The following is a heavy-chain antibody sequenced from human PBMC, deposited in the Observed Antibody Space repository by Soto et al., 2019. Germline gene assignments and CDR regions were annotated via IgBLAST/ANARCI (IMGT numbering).Heavy chain of an antibody. D-gene: IGHD3-10*01. CDR2: ISYTGST. CDR3: ARGGPDIIVPMGRYYYGLDV. J-gene: IGHJ6*02. Sequence: PSETLSLTCTVSGGSTNRGGYYWNWIRQHPGKGLEWLGYISYTGSTYYNPSLWSRITISGGTSKSQFSLSLSSVTAADTAVYYCARGGPDIIVPMGRYYYGLDVWGQGTTVTVSS. CDR1: GGSTNRGGYY. V-gene: IGHV4-31*03.